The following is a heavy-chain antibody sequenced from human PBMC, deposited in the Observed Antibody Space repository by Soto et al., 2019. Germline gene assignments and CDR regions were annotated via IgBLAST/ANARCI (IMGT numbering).Heavy chain of an antibody. J-gene: IGHJ4*02. Sequence: EVQVLDSGGGLVQPGGSLRLSCVASGFIFSNYAMNWVRQAPGKGLEWVSTISGSGDTTYYADSVKGRFTISRDNSKNTLDLQMNSLRAEDTAVYYCAKASRYCSGSWFSTYAFWGEGTLVTVSS. CDR1: GFIFSNYA. CDR2: ISGSGDTT. CDR3: AKASRYCSGSWFSTYAF. V-gene: IGHV3-23*01. D-gene: IGHD2-15*01.